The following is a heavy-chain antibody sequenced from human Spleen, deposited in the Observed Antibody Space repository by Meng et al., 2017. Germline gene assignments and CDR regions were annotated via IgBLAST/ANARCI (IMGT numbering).Heavy chain of an antibody. Sequence: VPLQQGGAGLLKPSETLSLPCAVYGGSFSGYYWSWIRQPPGKGLEWIGEINHSGSTNYNPSLKSRVTISLDTSKNQFSLKLSSVTAADTSVYYCARGLSIAVVPGHWFDPWGQGTLVTVSS. CDR1: GGSFSGYY. D-gene: IGHD2-2*01. CDR3: ARGLSIAVVPGHWFDP. J-gene: IGHJ5*02. V-gene: IGHV4-34*01. CDR2: INHSGST.